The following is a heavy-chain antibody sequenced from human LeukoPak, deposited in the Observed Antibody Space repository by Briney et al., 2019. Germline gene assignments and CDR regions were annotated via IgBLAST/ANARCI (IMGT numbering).Heavy chain of an antibody. D-gene: IGHD3-9*01. CDR3: ARDHWDILTGYYIDY. Sequence: PGGSLRLSCAASEFTFSSYSMNWVRQAPGKGLEWVSSISSSSRYLYYADSVKGRFTISRDNAKNSLYLQMNGLRAEDTAVYYCARDHWDILTGYYIDYWGQGTLVTVSS. CDR1: EFTFSSYS. CDR2: ISSSSRYL. V-gene: IGHV3-21*01. J-gene: IGHJ4*02.